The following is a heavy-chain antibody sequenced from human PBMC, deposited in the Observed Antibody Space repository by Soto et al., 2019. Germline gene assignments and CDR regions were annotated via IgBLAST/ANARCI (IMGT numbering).Heavy chain of an antibody. CDR1: GFTVSNNY. V-gene: IGHV3-23*01. CDR2: ISGSGGST. Sequence: LRLSCAASGFTVSNNYMSWVRQAPGKGLEWVSVISGSGGSTYYADSVKGRFTISRDNSKNTLYLQMNSLRAEDTAVYYCAKGWGSSWPIDYWGQGTLVTVSS. J-gene: IGHJ4*02. CDR3: AKGWGSSWPIDY. D-gene: IGHD6-13*01.